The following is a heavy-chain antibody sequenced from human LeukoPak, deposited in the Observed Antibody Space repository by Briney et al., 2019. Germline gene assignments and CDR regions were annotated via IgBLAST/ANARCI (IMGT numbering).Heavy chain of an antibody. CDR1: GFTFSSYA. V-gene: IGHV3-48*03. Sequence: GRSLRLSCAASGFTFSSYAMHWVRQAPGKGLEWVSYISYSGSTTSYADSVKGLFTISRDNAKNSLYLQMNSLRAEDTAVYYCARAGPPAFDPWGQGTLVTVSS. CDR3: ARAGPPAFDP. CDR2: ISYSGSTT. J-gene: IGHJ5*02.